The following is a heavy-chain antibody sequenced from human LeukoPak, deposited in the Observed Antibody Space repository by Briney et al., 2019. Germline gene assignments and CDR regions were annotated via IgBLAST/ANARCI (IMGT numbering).Heavy chain of an antibody. V-gene: IGHV6-1*01. D-gene: IGHD3-10*01. Sequence: PSQTLSLTCAISGDSVSSNSAAWNWFRQSPWRGLEWLGRSYYRSKWYNDYAVTVKSRIIINPDTSKNQFSLQLNSVTPEDTAVYYCVRDRWFGELDVWGQGTTVTVSS. CDR3: VRDRWFGELDV. CDR2: SYYRSKWYN. CDR1: GDSVSSNSAA. J-gene: IGHJ6*02.